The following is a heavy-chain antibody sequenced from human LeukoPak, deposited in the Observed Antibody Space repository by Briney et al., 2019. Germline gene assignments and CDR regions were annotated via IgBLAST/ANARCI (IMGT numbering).Heavy chain of an antibody. D-gene: IGHD5-18*01. CDR1: GFTFSSYG. J-gene: IGHJ4*02. CDR3: AKDLEDTAHLSYYFDY. V-gene: IGHV3-30*02. Sequence: PGGSLRLSCAASGFTFSSYGMHWDRQAPGKGLEWVAFIRYDGSNKYYADSVKGRFTISRDNSKNTLYLQMNSLRAEDTAVYYCAKDLEDTAHLSYYFDYWGQGTLVTVSS. CDR2: IRYDGSNK.